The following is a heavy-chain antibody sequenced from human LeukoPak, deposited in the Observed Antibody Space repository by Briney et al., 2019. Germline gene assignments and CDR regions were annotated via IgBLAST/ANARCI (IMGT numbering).Heavy chain of an antibody. CDR1: GFTFSSYG. CDR2: ISYDGSNK. D-gene: IGHD6-19*01. V-gene: IGHV3-30*18. Sequence: GGSLRLSCAASGFTFSSYGMHWVRQAPGKGLEWVAVISYDGSNKYYADSVKGRFTISRDNSKNTLYLQMNSLRAEDTAVYYCAKDSRYSSGWYPDPGYWGQGALVTVSS. J-gene: IGHJ4*02. CDR3: AKDSRYSSGWYPDPGY.